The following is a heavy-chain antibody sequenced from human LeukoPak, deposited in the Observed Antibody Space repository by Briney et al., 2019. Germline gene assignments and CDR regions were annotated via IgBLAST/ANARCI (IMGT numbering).Heavy chain of an antibody. CDR3: ARAAGYSYGDIDY. CDR2: MNPNSGNT. Sequence: ASVKVSCTASGYTFTSYDINWVRQATGQGLEWMGWMNPNSGNTGYAQKFQGRVTMTRNTSISTAYMELSSLRSEDTAVYYCARAAGYSYGDIDYWGQGTLVTVSS. J-gene: IGHJ4*02. V-gene: IGHV1-8*01. D-gene: IGHD5-18*01. CDR1: GYTFTSYD.